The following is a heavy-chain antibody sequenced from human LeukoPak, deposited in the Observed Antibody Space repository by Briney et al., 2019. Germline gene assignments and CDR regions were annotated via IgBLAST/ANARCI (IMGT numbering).Heavy chain of an antibody. CDR3: ASGDCSGGSCYSYFDY. J-gene: IGHJ4*02. CDR2: INHSGST. V-gene: IGHV4-34*01. D-gene: IGHD2-15*01. CDR1: GGSFSGYY. Sequence: SETLSLTCAVYGGSFSGYYWSWIRQPPGKGLEWIGEINHSGSTNYNPSLKSRVTISVDTSKNQFSLKLCSVTAADTAVYYCASGDCSGGSCYSYFDYWGQGTLVTVSS.